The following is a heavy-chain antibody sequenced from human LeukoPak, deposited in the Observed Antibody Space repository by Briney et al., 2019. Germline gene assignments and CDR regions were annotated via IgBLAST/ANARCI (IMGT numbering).Heavy chain of an antibody. D-gene: IGHD6-19*01. Sequence: AESLTLSCAVSGFTFSTHSMNWVCHAPGKGLELVSYISHTSNDVYYGESVKCRFTISRDNAKNSLYLQMPTARAEDKALSYCAGDGRGVAPRDAFDIWSQGTMVTVSS. V-gene: IGHV3-21*05. CDR2: ISHTSNDV. J-gene: IGHJ3*02. CDR1: GFTFSTHS. CDR3: AGDGRGVAPRDAFDI.